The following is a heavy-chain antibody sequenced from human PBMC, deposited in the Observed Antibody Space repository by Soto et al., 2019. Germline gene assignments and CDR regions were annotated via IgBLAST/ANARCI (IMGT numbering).Heavy chain of an antibody. D-gene: IGHD2-15*01. V-gene: IGHV1-18*01. Sequence: ASVKVSCKASGYTFTSYGISWVRQAPGQGLEWMGWISAYNGNTNYAQKLQGRVTMTTDTSTSTAYVELRSLRSDDTAVYYCAREAGHILYCSGGRCLKFFDYWGQGTLVTVSS. CDR3: AREAGHILYCSGGRCLKFFDY. J-gene: IGHJ4*02. CDR2: ISAYNGNT. CDR1: GYTFTSYG.